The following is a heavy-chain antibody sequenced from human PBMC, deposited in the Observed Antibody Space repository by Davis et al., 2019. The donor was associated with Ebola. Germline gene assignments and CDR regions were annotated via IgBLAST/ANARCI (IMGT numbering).Heavy chain of an antibody. Sequence: PGGSLRLSCAASGFPFSSYTMNWVRQAPGKGLEWVSSISSDGSYIFYADSAKGRFTISRDNPKNSLYLQMNSLKAEDTAVYFCATSESFFDYAAYFHYWGQGTLLTVSS. CDR1: GFPFSSYT. D-gene: IGHD3-16*01. J-gene: IGHJ4*02. CDR3: ATSESFFDYAAYFHY. V-gene: IGHV3-21*06. CDR2: ISSDGSYI.